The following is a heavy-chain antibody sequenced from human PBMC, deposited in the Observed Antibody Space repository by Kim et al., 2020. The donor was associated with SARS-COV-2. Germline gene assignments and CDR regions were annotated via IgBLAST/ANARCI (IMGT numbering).Heavy chain of an antibody. V-gene: IGHV1-18*01. Sequence: ASVKVSCKTSGHTFSSYGVHWVRQAPGQGLEWMGWISGHNGNTNFAQSFQGRVTMTTDTSTSTAYMELRSLKSDDTAVYYCASAPLAYGSGSFYPYWGQGTLVTVS. CDR3: ASAPLAYGSGSFYPY. J-gene: IGHJ4*02. CDR1: GHTFSSYG. D-gene: IGHD3-10*01. CDR2: ISGHNGNT.